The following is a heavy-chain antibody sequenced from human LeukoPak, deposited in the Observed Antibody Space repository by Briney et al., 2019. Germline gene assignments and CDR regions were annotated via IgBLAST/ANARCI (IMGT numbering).Heavy chain of an antibody. CDR2: IYYSGST. Sequence: PSETLSLTCTVSGDSITGYYWSWIRQPPGKGLEWIGYIYYSGSTNYNPSLKSRVTISVDTSKNQFSLKLSSVTAADTAVYYCARDKGYDFPMDVWGKGTTVTVSS. J-gene: IGHJ6*04. CDR3: ARDKGYDFPMDV. CDR1: GDSITGYY. V-gene: IGHV4-59*01. D-gene: IGHD3-3*01.